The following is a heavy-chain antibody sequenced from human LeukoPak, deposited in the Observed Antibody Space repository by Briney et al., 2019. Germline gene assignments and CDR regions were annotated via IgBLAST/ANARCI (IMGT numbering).Heavy chain of an antibody. Sequence: GESLRLSCAASGFTFSRYWMTWVRQAPGTGLELLANIKEDGSEKYYVDSVKGRFTISRDNAKNSLYLQMNSLRAEDTAVYYCVYGGSYYVAWGQGTLVTVSS. CDR2: IKEDGSEK. CDR1: GFTFSRYW. J-gene: IGHJ5*02. CDR3: VYGGSYYVA. D-gene: IGHD1-26*01. V-gene: IGHV3-7*01.